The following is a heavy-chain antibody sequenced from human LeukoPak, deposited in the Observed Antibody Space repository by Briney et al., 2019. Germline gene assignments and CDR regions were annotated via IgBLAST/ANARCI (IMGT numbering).Heavy chain of an antibody. CDR1: GFTFAIYW. J-gene: IGHJ4*02. CDR3: ARGRFYYDSPE. Sequence: GGXXRLSCTASGFTFAIYWMTWVRQAPGKGLEWVANIKHDGSEEYYVDSVKGRFTISRDNAKNSLYLQMSSLRAEDTAVYYCARGRFYYDSPEWGQGTLVTVSS. CDR2: IKHDGSEE. D-gene: IGHD3-22*01. V-gene: IGHV3-7*01.